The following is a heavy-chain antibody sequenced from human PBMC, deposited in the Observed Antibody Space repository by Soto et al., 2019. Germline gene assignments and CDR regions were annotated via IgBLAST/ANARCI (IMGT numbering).Heavy chain of an antibody. Sequence: SETLSLTCTVSSGSISSYFWSWIRQPPGKGLEWIGYIYHSGSTNYNPSLKSRVTISVDTSKNQFSLKLSSVTAADTAVYYCARHLGYDSSGYYRNWFDPWGQGTLVTVS. V-gene: IGHV4-59*08. CDR2: IYHSGST. J-gene: IGHJ5*02. D-gene: IGHD3-22*01. CDR3: ARHLGYDSSGYYRNWFDP. CDR1: SGSISSYF.